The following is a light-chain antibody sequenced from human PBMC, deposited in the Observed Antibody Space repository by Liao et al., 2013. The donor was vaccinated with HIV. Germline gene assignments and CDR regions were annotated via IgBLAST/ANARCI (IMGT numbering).Light chain of an antibody. CDR3: QTWDRTTYV. CDR1: YLGDKY. V-gene: IGLV3-1*01. Sequence: LTQPPSVSVSPGQTANITCSGDYLGDKYASWYQQRPGQSPVLVIYEDNKRPSGIPERFSGSNSGNTATLTISGTQAIDEADYYCQTWDRTTYVFGSGTKVTVL. J-gene: IGLJ1*01. CDR2: EDN.